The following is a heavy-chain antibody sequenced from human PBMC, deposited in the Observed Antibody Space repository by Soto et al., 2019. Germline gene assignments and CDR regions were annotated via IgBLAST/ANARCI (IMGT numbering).Heavy chain of an antibody. V-gene: IGHV4-34*01. CDR2: INHSGST. D-gene: IGHD6-13*01. CDR3: ARVKSSSWYRGWFDP. Sequence: SETLSLTCAVYGGSFSGYYWSWIRQPPGKGLGWIGEINHSGSTNYNPSLKSRVTISVDTSKNQFSLKLSSVTAADTAVYYCARVKSSSWYRGWFDPWGQGTLVTVSS. CDR1: GGSFSGYY. J-gene: IGHJ5*02.